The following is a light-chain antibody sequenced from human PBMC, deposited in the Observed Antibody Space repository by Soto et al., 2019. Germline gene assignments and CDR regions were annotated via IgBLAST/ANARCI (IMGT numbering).Light chain of an antibody. CDR1: QSVSSN. CDR2: DAS. V-gene: IGKV3-15*01. Sequence: PGERATLSCRASQSVSSNLAWYQQKPGQAPRLLIYDASTRATGIPARFSGSGSGTEFTLTISSLQSEDFAVYYCQQYNDWLWTFGQGTKVDIK. J-gene: IGKJ1*01. CDR3: QQYNDWLWT.